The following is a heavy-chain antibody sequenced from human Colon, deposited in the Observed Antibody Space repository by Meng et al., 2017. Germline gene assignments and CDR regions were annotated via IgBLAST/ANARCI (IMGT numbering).Heavy chain of an antibody. D-gene: IGHD3-10*01. Sequence: QVELVQSGAEGKKPGASVKVSCKASGYTFTGYYVHWVRQAPGQGLECMGWINPNSGVTNYAQKFQDRVTMTRDTSITTAYMELSNLRSDDTAVYYCFVWFGESSTSFDHWGQGSLVTVSS. V-gene: IGHV1-2*02. J-gene: IGHJ4*02. CDR1: GYTFTGYY. CDR2: INPNSGVT. CDR3: FVWFGESSTSFDH.